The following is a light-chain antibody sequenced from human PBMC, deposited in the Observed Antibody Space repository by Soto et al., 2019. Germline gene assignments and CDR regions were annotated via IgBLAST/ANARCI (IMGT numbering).Light chain of an antibody. V-gene: IGKV3-15*01. J-gene: IGKJ1*01. Sequence: EIVMTQSPATLSVSPGERATLSCRASQSVSSNLAWYQQKPGQAPRLLIYGASTRATGIPARFSGSGSGTECPLTISSLQSADFALYFCQQSNNWPPDRTFGQGTKVEIK. CDR2: GAS. CDR3: QQSNNWPPDRT. CDR1: QSVSSN.